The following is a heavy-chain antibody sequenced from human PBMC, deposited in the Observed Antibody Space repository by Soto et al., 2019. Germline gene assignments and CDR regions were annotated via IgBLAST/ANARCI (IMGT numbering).Heavy chain of an antibody. Sequence: PSETLSLTCPVAGATINGYYWTWIPPTTGKGLEWIVRIYSSGSTKYNPSLQSRVTMSLDTSKNQFSLRLTSVTAAGTAVYYCARGQRFSDWFDPWGQGTLVTVSS. CDR3: ARGQRFSDWFDP. D-gene: IGHD3-3*01. CDR2: IYSSGST. CDR1: GATINGYY. V-gene: IGHV4-4*07. J-gene: IGHJ5*02.